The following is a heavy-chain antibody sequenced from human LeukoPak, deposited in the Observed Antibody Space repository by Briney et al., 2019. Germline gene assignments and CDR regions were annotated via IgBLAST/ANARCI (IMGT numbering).Heavy chain of an antibody. CDR3: AREARITMVRGVIISLFDP. V-gene: IGHV3-33*08. J-gene: IGHJ5*02. Sequence: GGSLRLSCAASGFTFTSYAMHWVRQAPGKGLEWVAVIWYDGSNKYYADSVKGRFTISRDNSKNTLYLQMNSLRAEGTAVHYCAREARITMVRGVIISLFDPWGQGTLVTVSS. D-gene: IGHD3-10*01. CDR1: GFTFTSYA. CDR2: IWYDGSNK.